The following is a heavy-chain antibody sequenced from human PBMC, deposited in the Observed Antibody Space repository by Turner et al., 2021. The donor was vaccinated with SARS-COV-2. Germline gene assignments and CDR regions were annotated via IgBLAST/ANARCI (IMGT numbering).Heavy chain of an antibody. CDR2: GIYSMNT. J-gene: IGHJ6*02. CDR1: GAPLRGSSYY. D-gene: IGHD1-26*01. Sequence: QGQLQESAPGLVKSAETLSRTCTVSGAPLRGSSYYWGWISQPQGKGREWIGMGIYSMNTYSNAALKSRVTISMDTSTNRFSLRLSSVTAADTAVYYCARLRVGATISYYHVMNAWGQGTTVTVSS. V-gene: IGHV4-39*02. CDR3: ARLRVGATISYYHVMNA.